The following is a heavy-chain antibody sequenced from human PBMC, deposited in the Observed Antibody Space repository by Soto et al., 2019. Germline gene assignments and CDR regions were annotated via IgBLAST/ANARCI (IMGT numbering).Heavy chain of an antibody. Sequence: PGESKKISCKGSGYSFTSYWSGWVRQMPGKGLEWMGIIYPGDSDTRYSPSFQGQVTISADKSISTAYLQWSSLKASDTAMYYYARHSSSFDYYYMDVWGKGTTVTVSS. V-gene: IGHV5-51*01. D-gene: IGHD6-6*01. CDR1: GYSFTSYW. J-gene: IGHJ6*03. CDR2: IYPGDSDT. CDR3: ARHSSSFDYYYMDV.